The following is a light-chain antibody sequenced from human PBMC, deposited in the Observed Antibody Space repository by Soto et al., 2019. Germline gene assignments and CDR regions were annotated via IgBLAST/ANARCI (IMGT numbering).Light chain of an antibody. Sequence: DIRSTRSPSTLSIWIVVTGTLSFRASQSVSSNLAWYQQKPGQAPRRLIYGASTRATGIPARFSGSGSATDFSLIISRLEPEDSAVYYCQHFGYPQWTFGRGTKVDI. CDR1: QSVSSN. CDR3: QHFGYPQWT. V-gene: IGKV3-15*01. CDR2: GAS. J-gene: IGKJ1*01.